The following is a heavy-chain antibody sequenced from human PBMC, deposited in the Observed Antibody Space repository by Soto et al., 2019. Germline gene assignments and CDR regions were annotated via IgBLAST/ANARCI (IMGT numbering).Heavy chain of an antibody. CDR2: ISYEGSEK. CDR3: VKDKGAAAGFDY. D-gene: IGHD6-13*01. J-gene: IGHJ4*02. CDR1: GFTFSNNG. V-gene: IGHV3-30*18. Sequence: GGSLRLSCAASGFTFSNNGMHWVRQAPGKGLEWMGVISYEGSEKYYAGSVKGRFTISRDNSKNTLYLQMDTLRAEDTAIYYCVKDKGAAAGFDYWGQGSLVTVSS.